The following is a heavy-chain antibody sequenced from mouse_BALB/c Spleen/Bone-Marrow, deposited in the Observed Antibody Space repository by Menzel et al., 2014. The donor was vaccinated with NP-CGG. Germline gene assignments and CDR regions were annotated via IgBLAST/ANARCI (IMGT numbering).Heavy chain of an antibody. CDR2: IRLKSNNYAT. V-gene: IGHV6-6*02. CDR1: GFTFSNYW. J-gene: IGHJ2*01. Sequence: EVKVEESGGGLVQPGGSMKLSCVASGFTFSNYWMNWIRQSPEKGLEWVAEIRLKSNNYATHYAESVKGRFTISRDDSKSSVYLQMNNLRAEDTGIYYCTRQPYYGHFDYWGQGTTLTVSS. D-gene: IGHD1-2*01. CDR3: TRQPYYGHFDY.